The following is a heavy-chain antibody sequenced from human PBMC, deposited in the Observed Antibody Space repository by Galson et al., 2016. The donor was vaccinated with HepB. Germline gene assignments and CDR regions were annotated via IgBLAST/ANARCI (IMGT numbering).Heavy chain of an antibody. CDR1: GYIFPNYW. CDR3: ARRGGSYGFYYYGMDV. J-gene: IGHJ6*02. V-gene: IGHV5-51*03. D-gene: IGHD1-26*01. CDR2: IYPADSDA. Sequence: QSGAEVKKPGESLKISCKASGYIFPNYWIAWVRQMPGKGLEWMGIIYPADSDARYSPSFQGQVTISVDKSIDTVYLQWSSLKASDTAIYYCARRGGSYGFYYYGMDVWGQGTTVNVPS.